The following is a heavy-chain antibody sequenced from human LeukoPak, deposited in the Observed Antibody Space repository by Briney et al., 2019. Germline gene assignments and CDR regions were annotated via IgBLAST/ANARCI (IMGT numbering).Heavy chain of an antibody. D-gene: IGHD6-13*01. CDR1: GFTFSSYS. CDR2: ISSSSSTM. Sequence: PGGSLRLSCAASGFTFSSYSMNRVRQAPGKGLEWVSYISSSSSTMYYADSVKGRFTISRDNAKNSLCLQMNSLRDEDTAVYYCARDHGNAAAGSAFDIWGQGTMVTVSS. CDR3: ARDHGNAAAGSAFDI. V-gene: IGHV3-48*02. J-gene: IGHJ3*02.